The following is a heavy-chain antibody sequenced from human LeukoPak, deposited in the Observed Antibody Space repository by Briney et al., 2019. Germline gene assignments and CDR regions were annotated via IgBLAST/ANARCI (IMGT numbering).Heavy chain of an antibody. V-gene: IGHV3-21*01. D-gene: IGHD3/OR15-3a*01. CDR1: GFTFSSYS. CDR3: ARDAVDYYFDY. Sequence: GGSLRLSCPAAGFTFSSYSMNWVRQAPGKGLEWVSSISSSSSYIYYADSVKGRFTISRDNAENSLYLQMNSLRAEDTAVYYCARDAVDYYFDYWGQGTLVTVSS. CDR2: ISSSSSYI. J-gene: IGHJ4*02.